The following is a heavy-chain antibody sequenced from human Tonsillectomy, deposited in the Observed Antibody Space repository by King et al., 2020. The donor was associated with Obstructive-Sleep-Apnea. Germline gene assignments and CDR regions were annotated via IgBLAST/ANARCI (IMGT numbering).Heavy chain of an antibody. Sequence: VQLVESGGGLVKPGGSLRLSCAASGFTFSSYSMNWVRQASGKGLEWVSSISSSSTYINYADSVKGRITISRDNAKNSLYLQMNSLRAEDTAVYYCARVYIAAAGHTLDYWGQGTLVTVSS. V-gene: IGHV3-21*01. CDR1: GFTFSSYS. CDR2: ISSSSTYI. CDR3: ARVYIAAAGHTLDY. J-gene: IGHJ4*02. D-gene: IGHD6-13*01.